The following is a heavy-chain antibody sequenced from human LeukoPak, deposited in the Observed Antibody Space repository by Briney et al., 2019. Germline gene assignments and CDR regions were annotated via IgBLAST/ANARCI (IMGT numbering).Heavy chain of an antibody. Sequence: SETLSLTCVVSGGSISSHYWSWIRQPPGKGLEWIGYIYYSGSTNYNPSLKSRVTISVDTSKNQFSLKLSSVTAVDTAVYYCARRGVVGASYFDYWGQGTLVTVSS. CDR1: GGSISSHY. CDR3: ARRGVVGASYFDY. J-gene: IGHJ4*02. V-gene: IGHV4-59*11. CDR2: IYYSGST. D-gene: IGHD1-26*01.